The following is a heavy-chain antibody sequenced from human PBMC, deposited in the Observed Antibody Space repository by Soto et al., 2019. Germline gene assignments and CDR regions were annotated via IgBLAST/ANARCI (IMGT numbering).Heavy chain of an antibody. J-gene: IGHJ6*02. CDR2: IYYSGST. D-gene: IGHD3-10*01. CDR3: ARAISDAGYYYYYYGMDV. V-gene: IGHV4-39*01. CDR1: GGSISSSSYY. Sequence: SETLSLTCTVSGGSISSSSYYWSWIRQPPGKGLEWIGSIYYSGSTYYNPSLKSRVTISVDTSKNQFSLKLSSVTAADTAVYYCARAISDAGYYYYYYGMDVWGQGTTVTVSS.